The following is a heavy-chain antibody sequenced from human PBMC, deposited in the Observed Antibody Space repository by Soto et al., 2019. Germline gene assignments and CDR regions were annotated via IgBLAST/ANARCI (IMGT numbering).Heavy chain of an antibody. CDR2: IIPIFGTA. V-gene: IGHV1-69*12. CDR1: GGTFSSYA. J-gene: IGHJ6*02. D-gene: IGHD6-13*01. Sequence: QVQLVQSGAEVKKPGSSVKVSCKASGGTFSSYAISWVRQAHGQGLEWMGGIIPIFGTANYAQKFQGRVTITADEYTIKAYMELSSMRSEDTAVYYCSRGHIAAAGSEGDHYYYYGMDVWGQGTTVTVSS. CDR3: SRGHIAAAGSEGDHYYYYGMDV.